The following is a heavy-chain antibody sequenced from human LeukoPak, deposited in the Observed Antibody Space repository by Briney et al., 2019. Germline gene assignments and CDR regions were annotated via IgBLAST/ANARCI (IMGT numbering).Heavy chain of an antibody. V-gene: IGHV4-4*07. D-gene: IGHD3-10*01. CDR3: ARGGYYYGSGSFLNWFDP. Sequence: AETLSLTCTVSGGSISSYYWNWIRQPAGKVLEWIGRIYTSGSTNYNPSLKSRVTMSVDTSKNQFSLKLSSVTAADTAVYYCARGGYYYGSGSFLNWFDPWGQGTLVTVSS. J-gene: IGHJ5*02. CDR2: IYTSGST. CDR1: GGSISSYY.